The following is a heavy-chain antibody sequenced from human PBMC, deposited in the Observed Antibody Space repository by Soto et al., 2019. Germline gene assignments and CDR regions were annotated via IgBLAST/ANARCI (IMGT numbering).Heavy chain of an antibody. CDR1: GFTFSSYD. CDR3: ARGVQEELGYCSGGSCRYFDY. V-gene: IGHV3-13*01. D-gene: IGHD2-15*01. Sequence: GGSLRLSCAASGFTFSSYDMHWVRQATGKGLEWVSAIGTAGDTYYPGSVKGRFTISRENAKNSLYLQMNSLRAGDTAVYYCARGVQEELGYCSGGSCRYFDYWGQGTLVTVSS. CDR2: IGTAGDT. J-gene: IGHJ4*02.